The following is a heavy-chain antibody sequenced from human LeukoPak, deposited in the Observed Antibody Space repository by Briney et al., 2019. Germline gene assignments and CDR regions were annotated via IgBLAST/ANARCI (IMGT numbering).Heavy chain of an antibody. Sequence: ASVKVSCKASGYTFTSYDINWVRQATGGGLEWRGGMNPNSGNTGYAQKFQGRVTMTRNTSISTAYMELSSLRSEDTAVYYCARSHDILTGYGMDVWGQGTTVTVSS. V-gene: IGHV1-8*01. CDR2: MNPNSGNT. CDR3: ARSHDILTGYGMDV. J-gene: IGHJ6*02. D-gene: IGHD3-9*01. CDR1: GYTFTSYD.